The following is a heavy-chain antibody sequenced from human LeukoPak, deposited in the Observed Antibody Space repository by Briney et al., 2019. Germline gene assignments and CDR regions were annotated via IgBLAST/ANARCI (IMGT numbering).Heavy chain of an antibody. V-gene: IGHV4-34*01. CDR2: INHSGST. Sequence: PSETLSLTRAVYGGSFSGYYWSWIRQPPGKGLEWIGEINHSGSTNYNPSLKSRVTISVDTSKNQFSLKLSSVTAADTAVYYCARDRLTPMVRGSLDYWGQGTLVAVSS. CDR3: ARDRLTPMVRGSLDY. CDR1: GGSFSGYY. D-gene: IGHD3-10*01. J-gene: IGHJ4*02.